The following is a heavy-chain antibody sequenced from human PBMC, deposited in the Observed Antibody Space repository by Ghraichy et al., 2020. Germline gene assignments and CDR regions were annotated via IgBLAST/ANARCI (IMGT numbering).Heavy chain of an antibody. Sequence: GGSLRLSCAASGFTFNSYEMNWVRQAPGKGLEWVSYISSNGSTIYYADSVKGRFTISRDNAKNSLYLQMNSLRAEDTAVYYCAKKGSRYVVNYYYGMYVWSQGTTVTVSS. V-gene: IGHV3-48*03. CDR1: GFTFNSYE. J-gene: IGHJ6*02. D-gene: IGHD3-10*01. CDR3: AKKGSRYVVNYYYGMYV. CDR2: ISSNGSTI.